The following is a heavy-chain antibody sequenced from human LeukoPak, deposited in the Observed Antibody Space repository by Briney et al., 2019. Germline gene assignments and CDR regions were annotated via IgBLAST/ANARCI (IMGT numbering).Heavy chain of an antibody. CDR3: AKVTAVTPDWYFDL. CDR2: ISGSGGST. Sequence: GSLRLSCAASGFTFSSYAMSWVRQAPGKGLEWVSAISGSGGSTYYADSVKGRFTISRDNSKNTLYLQMNSLRAEDTAVYCCAKVTAVTPDWYFDLWGRGTLVTVSS. V-gene: IGHV3-23*01. CDR1: GFTFSSYA. J-gene: IGHJ2*01. D-gene: IGHD4-17*01.